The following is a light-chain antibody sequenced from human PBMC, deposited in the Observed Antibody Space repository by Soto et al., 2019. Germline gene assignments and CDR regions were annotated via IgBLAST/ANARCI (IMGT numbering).Light chain of an antibody. Sequence: EIVLTQSPATLSFSPGERATLSCRASQSVSSYLAWYQQKPGQAPRLLIYDASNRATGIPARFSGSGSGTDLTLTISSLEPKDFAVYYCQQRSNWPPMYTFGQGTKLEIK. V-gene: IGKV3-11*01. CDR3: QQRSNWPPMYT. CDR1: QSVSSY. CDR2: DAS. J-gene: IGKJ2*01.